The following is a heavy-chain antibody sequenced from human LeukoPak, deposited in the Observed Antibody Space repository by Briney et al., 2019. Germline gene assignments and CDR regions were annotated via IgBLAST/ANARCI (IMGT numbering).Heavy chain of an antibody. CDR2: VNPSSGGT. J-gene: IGHJ4*02. CDR3: ARGYYDFWSGYRVFDY. D-gene: IGHD3-3*01. CDR1: GYTFNGYY. Sequence: ASVKVSCKASGYTFNGYYIQWVRQAPGQGLEWMGWVNPSSGGTNYAQKFQGRVTMTRDTSITTAYMELSSLRSEDTAVYYCARGYYDFWSGYRVFDYWGQGTLVTVSS. V-gene: IGHV1-2*02.